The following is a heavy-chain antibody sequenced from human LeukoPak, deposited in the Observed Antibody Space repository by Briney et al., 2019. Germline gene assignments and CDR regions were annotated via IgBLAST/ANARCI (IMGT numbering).Heavy chain of an antibody. D-gene: IGHD2-15*01. CDR2: ISAYNGNT. CDR1: GYTLTSYG. CDR3: ARVADIVVVVAATELIY. J-gene: IGHJ4*02. V-gene: IGHV1-18*01. Sequence: ASVKVSCKASGYTLTSYGISWVRQAPGQGLEWMGWISAYNGNTNYAQKLQGRVTMTTDTSTSTAYMELRSLRSDDTAVYYCARVADIVVVVAATELIYWGQGTLVTVSS.